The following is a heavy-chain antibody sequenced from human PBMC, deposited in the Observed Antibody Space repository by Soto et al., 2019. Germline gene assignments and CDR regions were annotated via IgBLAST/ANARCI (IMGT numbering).Heavy chain of an antibody. J-gene: IGHJ4*02. CDR2: INPNSGGT. CDR1: GYAFTVYY. Sequence: ASVKVSFKASGYAFTVYYMHLVRQAPGQGLEWMGWINPNSGGTNYAQKFQGRVTMTRDTSISTAYMELSRMRSDDTAVYYCATLAVAGLDYFDYWGQGTLVTVSS. CDR3: ATLAVAGLDYFDY. D-gene: IGHD6-19*01. V-gene: IGHV1-2*02.